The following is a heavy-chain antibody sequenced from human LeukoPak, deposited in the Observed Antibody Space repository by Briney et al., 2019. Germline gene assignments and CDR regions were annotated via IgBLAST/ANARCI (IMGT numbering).Heavy chain of an antibody. D-gene: IGHD3-22*01. CDR3: TTAYTYYYDSSARWGSY. Sequence: GGFLRLSCAASGFTFSNAWMSWVRQAPGKGLEWVGRIKSKTDGGTTDYAAPVKGRFTISRDDSKNTLNLQMNSLKTEDTAVYYCTTAYTYYYDSSARWGSYWGQGTLVTVSS. J-gene: IGHJ4*02. CDR2: IKSKTDGGTT. V-gene: IGHV3-15*01. CDR1: GFTFSNAW.